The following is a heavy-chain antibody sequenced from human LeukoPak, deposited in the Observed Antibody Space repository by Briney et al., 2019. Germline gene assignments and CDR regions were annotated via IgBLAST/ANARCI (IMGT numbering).Heavy chain of an antibody. Sequence: GRSLRLSCAASGFTFSSYAMSWVRQAPGKGLEWVSAISGSGGSTYYADSVKGRFTISRDNSKNTLYLQMNSLRAEDTAVYYCAKRAPYCSGGSCYSGFDYWGQGTLVTVSS. CDR3: AKRAPYCSGGSCYSGFDY. CDR1: GFTFSSYA. V-gene: IGHV3-23*01. J-gene: IGHJ4*02. CDR2: ISGSGGST. D-gene: IGHD2-15*01.